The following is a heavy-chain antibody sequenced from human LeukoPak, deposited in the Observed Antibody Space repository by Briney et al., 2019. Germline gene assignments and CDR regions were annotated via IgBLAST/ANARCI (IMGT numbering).Heavy chain of an antibody. CDR3: ARDVYCSSTSCYLLRAREGVYYMGV. Sequence: GGSLRLSCAASGFTFSDYYMSWIRQAPGKGLEWVSYISSSGSTIYYADSVKGRFTISRDNAKNSLYLQMNSLRAEDTAVYYCARDVYCSSTSCYLLRAREGVYYMGVWGKGTTVTVSS. CDR1: GFTFSDYY. CDR2: ISSSGSTI. V-gene: IGHV3-11*04. J-gene: IGHJ6*03. D-gene: IGHD2-2*01.